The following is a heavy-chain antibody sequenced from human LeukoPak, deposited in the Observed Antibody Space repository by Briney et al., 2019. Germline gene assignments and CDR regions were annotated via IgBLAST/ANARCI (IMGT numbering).Heavy chain of an antibody. CDR3: ARGPLAGTEGWFDP. V-gene: IGHV4-59*01. J-gene: IGHJ5*02. Sequence: SETLTLTCTLSGGSISSYYWSWIRQPPGKGLEWIGYISYSGSTTYNPSLKSRVTISVDTSKNQFSLKMDSVTAADSAVYYCARGPLAGTEGWFDPWGQGTLVTVSS. CDR1: GGSISSYY. D-gene: IGHD6-19*01. CDR2: ISYSGST.